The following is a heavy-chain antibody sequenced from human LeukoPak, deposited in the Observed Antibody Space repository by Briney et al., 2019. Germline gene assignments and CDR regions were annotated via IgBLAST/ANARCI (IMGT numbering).Heavy chain of an antibody. CDR3: ARLSYYYYYMDV. CDR1: GFSISSDKY. J-gene: IGHJ6*03. Sequence: SETLSLTCAVSGFSISSDKYWGWIRQPPGKGLEWIGSIYHTGSTYYSPSLKSRVTISVDTSKNQFSLKLNSVTAADTAVYYCARLSYYYYYMDVWGRGTTVTVSS. V-gene: IGHV4-38-2*01. CDR2: IYHTGST. D-gene: IGHD3-10*01.